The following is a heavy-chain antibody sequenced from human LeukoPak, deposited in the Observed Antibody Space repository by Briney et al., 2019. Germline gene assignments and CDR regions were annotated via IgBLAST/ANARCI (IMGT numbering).Heavy chain of an antibody. V-gene: IGHV1-69*05. Sequence: GASVKVSCKASGGTFSSYAISWVRQAPGQGLEWMGGIIPIFGTANYAQKFQGRVTITTDESTSTAYMELSSLRSKDTAVYYCARNRVWAAIRVSWFDPWGQGTLVTVSS. CDR1: GGTFSSYA. J-gene: IGHJ5*02. CDR2: IIPIFGTA. CDR3: ARNRVWAAIRVSWFDP. D-gene: IGHD2-2*02.